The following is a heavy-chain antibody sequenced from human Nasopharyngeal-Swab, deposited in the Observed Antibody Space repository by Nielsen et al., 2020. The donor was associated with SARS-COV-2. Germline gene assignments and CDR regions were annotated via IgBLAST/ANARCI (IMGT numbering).Heavy chain of an antibody. CDR3: ARALRGAAAKYYFDY. CDR1: GGSFSGYY. J-gene: IGHJ4*02. CDR2: INHSGST. D-gene: IGHD6-25*01. Sequence: SETLSLTCAVYGGSFSGYYWSWIRQPPGKGLEWIGEINHSGSTNYNPSLKSRVTISVDTSKNQFSLKLSSVIAADTAVYYCARALRGAAAKYYFDYWGQGTLVTVSS. V-gene: IGHV4-34*01.